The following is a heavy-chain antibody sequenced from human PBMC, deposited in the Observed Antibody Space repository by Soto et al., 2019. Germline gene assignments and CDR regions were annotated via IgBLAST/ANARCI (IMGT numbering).Heavy chain of an antibody. CDR1: GFTFSSYE. CDR2: ISGSGTTK. D-gene: IGHD5-18*01. J-gene: IGHJ6*02. CDR3: AGAVSAVVSYYYYGMDV. Sequence: EVQLVECGGGWVQPGGSLRLSCAASGFTFSSYEMNWVRQAPGKGLEWVSYISGSGTTKMYADSVKGRFTISRDNARKSLYLQMNSLRVEDTAVYYCAGAVSAVVSYYYYGMDVWGQGTTVTVSS. V-gene: IGHV3-48*03.